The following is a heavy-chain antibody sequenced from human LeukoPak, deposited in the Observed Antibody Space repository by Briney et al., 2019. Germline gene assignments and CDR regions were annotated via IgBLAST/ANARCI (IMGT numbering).Heavy chain of an antibody. CDR1: GLTFSSSW. J-gene: IGHJ4*02. D-gene: IGHD5-18*01. CDR3: ARDLAYSRLDY. V-gene: IGHV3-7*01. CDR2: LHPDVNKK. Sequence: PGGSLRLSCAVSGLTFSSSWMDWVRQAPGKGLEWVASLHPDVNKKYTADSVKGRLTITRDNAENSLYLQMNSLRVEDTAFYYCARDLAYSRLDYWGQGMLVTVSS.